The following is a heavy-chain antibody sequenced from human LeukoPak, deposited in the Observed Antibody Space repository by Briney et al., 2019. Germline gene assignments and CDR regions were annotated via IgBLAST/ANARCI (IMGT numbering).Heavy chain of an antibody. CDR1: GFTFSSYG. D-gene: IGHD3-10*01. Sequence: GGSLRLSCAASGFTFSSYGMHWVRQAPGKGLEWVAVIWYDGSNKYYADSVKGRFTISRDNSKNTLYLQMNSLRAEDTAVYYCGRGATQILWFGELPNWGQGTLVTVSS. V-gene: IGHV3-33*01. J-gene: IGHJ4*02. CDR2: IWYDGSNK. CDR3: GRGATQILWFGELPN.